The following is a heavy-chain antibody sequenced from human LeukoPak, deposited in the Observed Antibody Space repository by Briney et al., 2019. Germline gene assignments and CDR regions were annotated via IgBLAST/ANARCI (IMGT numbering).Heavy chain of an antibody. D-gene: IGHD3-9*01. CDR1: GFTFSSYW. V-gene: IGHV3-7*01. J-gene: IGHJ5*02. Sequence: GGSLRLSCAASGFTFSSYWMSWVRQAPGKGLEWVANIKQDGSEEYYVDSVKGRFTISRDNAENSLSLQMNSLRAEDTAVYYCARDLDTYDILTGYVSWGQGTLVTVSS. CDR2: IKQDGSEE. CDR3: ARDLDTYDILTGYVS.